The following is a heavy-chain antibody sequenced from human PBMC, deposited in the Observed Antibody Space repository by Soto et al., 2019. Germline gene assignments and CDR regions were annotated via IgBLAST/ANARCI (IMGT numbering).Heavy chain of an antibody. J-gene: IGHJ3*02. V-gene: IGHV3-7*03. D-gene: IGHD6-13*01. CDR1: GFTFSSYW. Sequence: GGSLRLSCAASGFTFSSYWMSWVRQAPGKGLEWVANIKQDGSEKYYVDSVKGRFTISRDNAKNSLYLQMNSLRAEDTAVYYCARVGRSIAAAGDAFDIWGQGTMVTVSS. CDR2: IKQDGSEK. CDR3: ARVGRSIAAAGDAFDI.